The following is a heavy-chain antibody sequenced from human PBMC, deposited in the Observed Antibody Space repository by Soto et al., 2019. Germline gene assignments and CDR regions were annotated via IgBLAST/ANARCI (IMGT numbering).Heavy chain of an antibody. CDR1: GFTFSTYA. D-gene: IGHD5-12*01. CDR2: ISGSGGST. V-gene: IGHV3-23*01. CDR3: GTPPTRWLQPGRSWVDS. Sequence: PGGSLRLSCAASGFTFSTYAMSWVRQAPGKGPEWVSTISGSGGSTYYADSVKGRFTISRDNSKNTLYLQMNSLRAEDTGVYYWGTPPTRWLQPGRSWVDS. J-gene: IGHJ5*01.